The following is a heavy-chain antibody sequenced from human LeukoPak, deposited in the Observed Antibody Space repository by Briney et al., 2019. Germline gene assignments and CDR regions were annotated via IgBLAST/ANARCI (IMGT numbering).Heavy chain of an antibody. CDR3: ARVNYGGNFDY. CDR2: ISGDGSSK. CDR1: GFTFSSDW. D-gene: IGHD4-23*01. Sequence: GGSLRLSCAASGFTFSSDWMHWVRQAPGKGLVWVSRISGDGSSKTYADSVKGRFTISRDNAKNTLYLQMNSLRAEATAVYYCARVNYGGNFDYWGQGTLVTVSS. J-gene: IGHJ4*02. V-gene: IGHV3-74*01.